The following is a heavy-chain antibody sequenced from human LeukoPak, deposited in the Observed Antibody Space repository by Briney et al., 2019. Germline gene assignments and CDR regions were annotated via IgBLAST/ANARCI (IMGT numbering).Heavy chain of an antibody. D-gene: IGHD3-22*01. CDR2: INPKSGGT. J-gene: IGHJ4*02. CDR1: GYTFSGYF. CDR3: TRVTRIDYYDSSGYHDY. V-gene: IGHV1-2*02. Sequence: ASVKVSCKASGYTFSGYFIHWVRQAPGQGLEWMGWINPKSGGTDYAQKFQGRVTMTRDTSISTAYIELSRRRSDDTAVYYCTRVTRIDYYDSSGYHDYWGQGTLVTVSS.